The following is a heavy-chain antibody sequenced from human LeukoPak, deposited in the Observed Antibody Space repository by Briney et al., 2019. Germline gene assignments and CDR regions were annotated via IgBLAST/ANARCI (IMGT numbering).Heavy chain of an antibody. V-gene: IGHV3-74*01. J-gene: IGHJ4*02. CDR1: GFDFSSNW. CDR2: IKGDGIST. D-gene: IGHD6-19*01. CDR3: AKGRAGIAVADFDY. Sequence: GGSLRLSCAASGFDFSSNWMHWVRHAPGQGLVWVSRIKGDGISTNYADSVKGRFTISRDIAKNSLYLQMNSLRAEDTALYYCAKGRAGIAVADFDYWGQGTLVTVSS.